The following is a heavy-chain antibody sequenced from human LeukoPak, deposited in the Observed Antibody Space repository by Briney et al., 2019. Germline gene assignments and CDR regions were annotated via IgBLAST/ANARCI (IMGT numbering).Heavy chain of an antibody. D-gene: IGHD3-9*01. J-gene: IGHJ4*02. CDR2: IYYSGSI. V-gene: IGHV4-59*01. Sequence: PSETLSLTCTVSGGSISSYYWSWIRQPPGKGLEWIGYIYYSGSINYNPSLKSRVTISVDTSKNQFSLKLSSVTAADTAVYYCARSSLRYVSGGFLGYFDYWGQGTLVTVSS. CDR1: GGSISSYY. CDR3: ARSSLRYVSGGFLGYFDY.